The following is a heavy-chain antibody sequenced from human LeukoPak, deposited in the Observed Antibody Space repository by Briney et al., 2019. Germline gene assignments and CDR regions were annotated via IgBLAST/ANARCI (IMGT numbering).Heavy chain of an antibody. CDR3: AKAATQWLVLRYFDY. J-gene: IGHJ4*02. V-gene: IGHV3-23*01. CDR1: GFTFGSYA. D-gene: IGHD6-19*01. Sequence: GGSLRLSCAASGFTFGSYAMSWVRQAPGKGLEWVSAISGSGGSTYYADSVKGRFTISRDNSKNTLYLQMNSLRAEDTAVYYCAKAATQWLVLRYFDYWGQGTLVTVSS. CDR2: ISGSGGST.